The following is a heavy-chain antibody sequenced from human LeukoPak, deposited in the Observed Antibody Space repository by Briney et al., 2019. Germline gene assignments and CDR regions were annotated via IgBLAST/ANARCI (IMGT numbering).Heavy chain of an antibody. CDR3: AREGMHDSSGYYPIGGSYYFDH. Sequence: GGSLRLSCAASGFTFSDYSMNWVRQTPGKGLEWVSVIYRGGATYYADSVKGRFTLSRDNSKNTLYLQMNSLRVEDTAVYYCAREGMHDSSGYYPIGGSYYFDHWGQGTLVTVSS. J-gene: IGHJ4*02. CDR2: IYRGGAT. V-gene: IGHV3-53*01. D-gene: IGHD3-22*01. CDR1: GFTFSDYS.